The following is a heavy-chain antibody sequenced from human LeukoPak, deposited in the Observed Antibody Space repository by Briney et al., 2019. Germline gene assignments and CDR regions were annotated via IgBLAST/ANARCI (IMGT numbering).Heavy chain of an antibody. D-gene: IGHD6-13*01. V-gene: IGHV4-59*01. CDR1: GVSISSYY. J-gene: IGHJ4*02. Sequence: SETLSLTCTVSGVSISSYYWSWIRQPPGKGLEWIGYISYSGSTNYNPSLESRVTISLDTSKNQFSLKLNSVTAADTAVYYCARVGDISWYYDHWGQGTLVTVSS. CDR2: ISYSGST. CDR3: ARVGDISWYYDH.